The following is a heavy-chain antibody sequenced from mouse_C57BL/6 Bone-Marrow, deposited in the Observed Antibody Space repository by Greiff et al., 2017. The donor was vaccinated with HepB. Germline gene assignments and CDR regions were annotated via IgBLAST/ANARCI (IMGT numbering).Heavy chain of an antibody. CDR1: GFNIKDDY. D-gene: IGHD1-1*01. CDR2: IDPENGDT. Sequence: VQLKQSGAKLVRPGASVKLSCTASGFNIKDDYMHWVKQRPEQGLEWIGWIDPENGDTEYASKFQGKATITADTSSNTAYLQLSSLTSEDTAVYYCTTTFITTVVATNYWGQGTTLTVSS. J-gene: IGHJ2*01. V-gene: IGHV14-4*01. CDR3: TTTFITTVVATNY.